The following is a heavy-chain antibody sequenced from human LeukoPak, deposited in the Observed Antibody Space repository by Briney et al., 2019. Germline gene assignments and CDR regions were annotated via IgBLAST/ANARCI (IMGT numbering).Heavy chain of an antibody. CDR2: VDPEDGET. J-gene: IGHJ3*02. Sequence: ATVKISCKVSGYTFTDYYMHWVQQAPGKGLEWMGLVDPEDGETIYAEKFQGRVTITADTSTDTAYMELSSLRSEDTAVYYCATGFCSGGSCLYAFDIWGQGTMVTVSS. CDR3: ATGFCSGGSCLYAFDI. D-gene: IGHD2-15*01. CDR1: GYTFTDYY. V-gene: IGHV1-69-2*01.